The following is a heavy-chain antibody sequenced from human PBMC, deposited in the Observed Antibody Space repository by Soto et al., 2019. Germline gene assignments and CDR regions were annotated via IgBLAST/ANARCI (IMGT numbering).Heavy chain of an antibody. J-gene: IGHJ4*02. Sequence: SXHTLLPPTQTLTLTCTFSGFSLSTVGMHVSWIRQPPGKALEWLARIDWDDDKWYSPSLKTRLTISKDTSKNRVVLTMTNMDPVDTATYYCARMTTTHSFAFWGQGTLVTVSS. CDR3: ARMTTTHSFAF. CDR1: GFSLSTVGMH. V-gene: IGHV2-70*04. CDR2: IDWDDDK. D-gene: IGHD4-4*01.